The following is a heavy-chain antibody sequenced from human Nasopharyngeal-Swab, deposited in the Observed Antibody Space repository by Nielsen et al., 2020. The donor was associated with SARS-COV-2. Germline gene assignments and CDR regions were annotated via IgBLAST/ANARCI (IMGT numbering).Heavy chain of an antibody. V-gene: IGHV4-39*02. CDR2: MYNSVTT. J-gene: IGHJ4*02. D-gene: IGHD4-17*01. CDR3: ARDAPAHYGAFY. Sequence: SETLSLTCSVSGGSISSTNYYWGWIRQPPGKGLEWIGSMYNSVTTYYNSSLESRATISVDTSKNQFSLNLGSVTAADTAVYYCARDAPAHYGAFYWGRGTLVTVSS. CDR1: GGSISSTNYY.